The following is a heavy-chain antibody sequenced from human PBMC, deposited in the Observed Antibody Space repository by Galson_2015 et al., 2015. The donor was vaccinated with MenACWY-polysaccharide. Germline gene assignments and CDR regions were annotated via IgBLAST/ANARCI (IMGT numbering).Heavy chain of an antibody. J-gene: IGHJ4*02. Sequence: SLRLSCAASGFTFSNFWMSWVRQAPGKALEWVASIKQDGSEKYLVDSVKGRFTISRDNAENSLFLQMNSLRAEDTAVYYCARERWVRGVFSDQWGQGTLVTVSS. D-gene: IGHD3-10*01. CDR2: IKQDGSEK. CDR1: GFTFSNFW. CDR3: ARERWVRGVFSDQ. V-gene: IGHV3-7*01.